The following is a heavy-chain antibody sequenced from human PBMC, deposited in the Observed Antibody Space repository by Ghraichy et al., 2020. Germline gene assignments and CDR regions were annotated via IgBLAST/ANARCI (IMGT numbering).Heavy chain of an antibody. Sequence: SETLSLTCTVSGGSISSYYWSWIRQPPGKGLEWIGYIYYSGSTNYNPSLKSRVTISVDTSKNQFSLKLSSVTAADTAVYYCARAQDSSSYHPDKVNYYGMDVWGQGTTVTVSS. CDR3: ARAQDSSSYHPDKVNYYGMDV. V-gene: IGHV4-59*01. CDR1: GGSISSYY. CDR2: IYYSGST. D-gene: IGHD6-6*01. J-gene: IGHJ6*02.